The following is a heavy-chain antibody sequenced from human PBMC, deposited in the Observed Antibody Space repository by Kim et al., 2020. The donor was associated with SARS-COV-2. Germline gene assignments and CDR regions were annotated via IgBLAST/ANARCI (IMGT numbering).Heavy chain of an antibody. CDR2: IKGGGGAT. J-gene: IGHJ3*02. D-gene: IGHD3-10*01. CDR3: AKSSLEYYNDAFDI. Sequence: GGSLRLSCVATGFSFGSYAMSWVRQAPGKGLEWVSFIKGGGGATFYADSVTGRFTISRDNFKNILYLQMNSLRAEDTAMYYCAKSSLEYYNDAFDIWGQGTLVTVS. V-gene: IGHV3-23*01. CDR1: GFSFGSYA.